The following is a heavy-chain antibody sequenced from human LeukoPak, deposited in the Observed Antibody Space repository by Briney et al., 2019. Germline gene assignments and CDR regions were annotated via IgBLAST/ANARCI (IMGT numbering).Heavy chain of an antibody. J-gene: IGHJ4*02. CDR3: AKSGYNRFDY. V-gene: IGHV3-23*01. Sequence: GGSLRLSCAASGFTFSSYAMSWVRQAPGKGLEWVSSFSGSGGGTYYADSVKGRFTISRDNSKNTLYPQMNSLRADDTAVYFCAKSGYNRFDYWGQGTLVTVSS. D-gene: IGHD5-24*01. CDR2: FSGSGGGT. CDR1: GFTFSSYA.